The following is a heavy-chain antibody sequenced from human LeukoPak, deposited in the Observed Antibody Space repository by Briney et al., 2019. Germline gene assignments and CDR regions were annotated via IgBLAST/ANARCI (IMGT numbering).Heavy chain of an antibody. D-gene: IGHD2-15*01. Sequence: PGGSLRLSCAASGFTFSSYWMHWVRQAPGKGLVWVSRINSDGSGTSYADSVKGRFTISRDNAKNTLYLQMNSLRAEDTAVYYCAKGGYCSGGSCYNWFDPWGQGTLVTVSS. V-gene: IGHV3-74*01. CDR3: AKGGYCSGGSCYNWFDP. CDR2: INSDGSGT. J-gene: IGHJ5*02. CDR1: GFTFSSYW.